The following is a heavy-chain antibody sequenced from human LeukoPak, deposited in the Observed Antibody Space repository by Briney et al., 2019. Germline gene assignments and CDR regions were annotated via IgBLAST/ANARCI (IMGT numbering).Heavy chain of an antibody. CDR3: ASGFYDAFGI. D-gene: IGHD2/OR15-2a*01. V-gene: IGHV3-30*04. CDR1: GFTFSSYA. Sequence: GRSLRLSCAASGFTFSSYAMHWVRQAPGKGLEWVAIISYDGSNKFYSDSVKGRFTISRDNSKNTLYLQMNSLRAEDRAVYHCASGFYDAFGIWGQGTMVTVSS. CDR2: ISYDGSNK. J-gene: IGHJ3*02.